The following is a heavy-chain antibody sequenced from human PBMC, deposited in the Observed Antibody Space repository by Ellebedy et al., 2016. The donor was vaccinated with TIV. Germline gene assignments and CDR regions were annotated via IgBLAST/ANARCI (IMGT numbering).Heavy chain of an antibody. V-gene: IGHV3-30-3*01. CDR2: ISYDIRDI. D-gene: IGHD3-10*01. Sequence: LSLTCAASGYTFSSYAMPWVRQAPDKGLAWVAVISYDIRDIYYADSVKGRFTVSRENPENTLSLLMDSLRVEDTAVYYCARDGGGYYPGYHGLDVWGQGTTVTVSS. J-gene: IGHJ6*02. CDR1: GYTFSSYA. CDR3: ARDGGGYYPGYHGLDV.